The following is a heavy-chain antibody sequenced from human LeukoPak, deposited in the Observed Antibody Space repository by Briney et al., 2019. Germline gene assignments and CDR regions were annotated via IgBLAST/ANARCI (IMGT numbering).Heavy chain of an antibody. D-gene: IGHD1-26*01. V-gene: IGHV1-46*01. Sequence: ASVKVSCKASGYTFTDYYMHWVRQAPGQGLEWMGLINPTGGSTDYAQKFQGRVTMTRDMSTSTDYMELSSLRSEDTAIYYCARDNSVGDNAWWFDPWGQGTLVTVSS. CDR2: INPTGGST. CDR3: ARDNSVGDNAWWFDP. J-gene: IGHJ5*02. CDR1: GYTFTDYY.